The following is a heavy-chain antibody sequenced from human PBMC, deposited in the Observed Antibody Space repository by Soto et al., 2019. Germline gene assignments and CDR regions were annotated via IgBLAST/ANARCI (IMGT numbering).Heavy chain of an antibody. D-gene: IGHD3-16*01. CDR3: ARGRGSSPSYYYYYYMDV. J-gene: IGHJ6*03. CDR1: GGGMSGDY. CDR2: INHSGST. V-gene: IGHV4-34*01. Sequence: ELLYRDCEGDGGGMSGDYGGWSSKPPGKGLEWIGEINHSGSTNYNPSLKSRVTISVDTSKNQFSLKLSSVTAADTAVYYCARGRGSSPSYYYYYYMDVWGKGTTVTVSS.